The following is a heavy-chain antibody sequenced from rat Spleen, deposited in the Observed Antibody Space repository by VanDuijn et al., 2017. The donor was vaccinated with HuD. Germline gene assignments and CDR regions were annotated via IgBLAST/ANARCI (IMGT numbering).Heavy chain of an antibody. J-gene: IGHJ2*01. D-gene: IGHD1-7*01. CDR3: AKDIRYFDY. Sequence: EVQLVESGGGLVQPGRSLKLSCVASGFTFNNYWMTWIRQAPGKGLEWVASITNTGGHTYYRDSVKGRFTISRDNAKSSLYLQMDSLRSEDTSTYYCAKDIRYFDYWGQGVMVTVSS. V-gene: IGHV5-31*01. CDR1: GFTFNNYW. CDR2: ITNTGGHT.